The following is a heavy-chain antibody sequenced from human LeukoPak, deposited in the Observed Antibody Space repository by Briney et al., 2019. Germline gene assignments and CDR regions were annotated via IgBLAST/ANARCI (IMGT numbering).Heavy chain of an antibody. CDR3: ARDHSTKQWLAVGGIDY. J-gene: IGHJ4*02. CDR2: ISSSGSTI. Sequence: GGSLRLSCAASGFTFSDYYMSWIRQAPGKGLEWVSYISSSGSTIYYADSVKGRFTISRDNAKISLYLQMNSLRAEDTAVYYCARDHSTKQWLAVGGIDYWGQGTLVTVSS. D-gene: IGHD6-19*01. V-gene: IGHV3-11*01. CDR1: GFTFSDYY.